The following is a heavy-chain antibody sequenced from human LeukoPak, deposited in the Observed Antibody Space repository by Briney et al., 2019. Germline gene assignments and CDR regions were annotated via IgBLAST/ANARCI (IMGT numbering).Heavy chain of an antibody. D-gene: IGHD3-22*01. V-gene: IGHV3-33*08. CDR2: IWYDGSNK. CDR1: GFTFSTYA. CDR3: ARDGRISYYDSSGPFDY. Sequence: PGGSLRLSCAASGFTFSTYAMSWVRQAPGKGLEWVAVIWYDGSNKYYADSVKGRFTISRDNSKNTLYLQMNSLRAEDTAVYYCARDGRISYYDSSGPFDYWGQGTLVTVSS. J-gene: IGHJ4*02.